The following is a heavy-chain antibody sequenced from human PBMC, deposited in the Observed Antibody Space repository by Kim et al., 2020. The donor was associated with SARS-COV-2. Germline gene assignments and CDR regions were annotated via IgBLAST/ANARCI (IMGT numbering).Heavy chain of an antibody. D-gene: IGHD3-16*01. Sequence: VGTTNYTNAVKGRFTISRDKSKNTVYLQMDSLRADDTAVYYCARDGGFDLWGRGTLVTVSS. CDR2: VGTT. J-gene: IGHJ2*01. V-gene: IGHV3-66*01. CDR3: ARDGGFDL.